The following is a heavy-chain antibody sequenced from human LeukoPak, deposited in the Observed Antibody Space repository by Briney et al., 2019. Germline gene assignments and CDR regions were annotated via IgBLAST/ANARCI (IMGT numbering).Heavy chain of an antibody. CDR1: GFTFSNYW. CDR3: ASVDSPTLTGPAYYDAFDI. Sequence: PGGSLRLSCAASGFTFSNYWMTWVRQAPGKGLEWVANIRRDGGQIHYVDSVKGRFTISRDNSKNSLSLQMNSLRAEDTAIYYCASVDSPTLTGPAYYDAFDIWGQGIMVTVSS. J-gene: IGHJ3*02. CDR2: IRRDGGQI. D-gene: IGHD4-11*01. V-gene: IGHV3-7*01.